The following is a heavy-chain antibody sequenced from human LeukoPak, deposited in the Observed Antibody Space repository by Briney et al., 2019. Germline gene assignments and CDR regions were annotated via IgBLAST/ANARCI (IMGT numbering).Heavy chain of an antibody. D-gene: IGHD6-13*01. CDR2: MNPNSGNT. V-gene: IGHV1-8*01. Sequence: ASVKVSCKASGYTFTSYDINWVRQATGQGLEWMGWMNPNSGNTGYAQKFQGRVTMTRNTSISTAYMELSSLRSDDTAVYYCARDPGIAAAAHRGPGGDYWGQGTLVTVSS. J-gene: IGHJ4*02. CDR1: GYTFTSYD. CDR3: ARDPGIAAAAHRGPGGDY.